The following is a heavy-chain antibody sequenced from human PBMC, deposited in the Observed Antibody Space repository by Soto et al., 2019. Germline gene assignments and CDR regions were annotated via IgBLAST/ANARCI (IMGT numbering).Heavy chain of an antibody. CDR2: INSDGSST. J-gene: IGHJ5*02. Sequence: EVQLVESGGGLVQPGGSLRLSCAAAGFTFSSYWMHWVRQAPGKGLVWVSRINSDGSSTSYADSVKGRFTISRDNDKNTMYLQMNSLRAEDTAVYYCAREPLYCSSTSCYESKWFDPWGQGTLVTVSS. D-gene: IGHD2-2*01. V-gene: IGHV3-74*01. CDR1: GFTFSSYW. CDR3: AREPLYCSSTSCYESKWFDP.